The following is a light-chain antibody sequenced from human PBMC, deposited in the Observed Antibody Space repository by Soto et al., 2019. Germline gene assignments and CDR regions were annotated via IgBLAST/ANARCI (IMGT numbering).Light chain of an antibody. J-gene: IGKJ1*01. V-gene: IGKV1-5*01. CDR2: DAS. CDR1: QSIISW. CDR3: KTMKT. Sequence: DIQMTKSPSTLSASVGDRVTITCRASQSIISWLDWYQHKPGKAPKLLIHDASSSENGVPSRFSGSGTGTEFTHPTSTLQPHDFATYYGKTMKTFGQGTRVEIK.